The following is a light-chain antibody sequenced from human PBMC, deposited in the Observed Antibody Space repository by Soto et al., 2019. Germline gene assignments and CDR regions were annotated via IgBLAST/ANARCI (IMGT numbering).Light chain of an antibody. Sequence: IQMTQSPSTLSGSVGDRVTITCRASQTISSWLAWYQQKPGKAPKLLIYKASTLKSGVPSRFSGSGSGTEFTLTISSLQPDDFATYYCQHYNSYSEAFGQGTKMDIK. V-gene: IGKV1-5*03. CDR2: KAS. CDR3: QHYNSYSEA. CDR1: QTISSW. J-gene: IGKJ1*01.